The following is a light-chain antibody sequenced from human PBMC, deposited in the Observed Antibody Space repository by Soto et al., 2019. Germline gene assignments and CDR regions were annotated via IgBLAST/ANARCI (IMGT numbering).Light chain of an antibody. V-gene: IGKV3D-15*01. CDR2: GAS. Sequence: MVMTQSPATLSVSPGERATLSCRASQSVSTKLAWYQQKPGQAPRLLIYGASTRATGIPARFSGSGSGTDFTLTISSLQSEDFEVYYCQQYNNWPYTFGPGTRVDIK. J-gene: IGKJ3*01. CDR1: QSVSTK. CDR3: QQYNNWPYT.